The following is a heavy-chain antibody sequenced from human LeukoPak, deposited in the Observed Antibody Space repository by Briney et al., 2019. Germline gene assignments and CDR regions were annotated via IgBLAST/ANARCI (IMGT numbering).Heavy chain of an antibody. J-gene: IGHJ5*02. V-gene: IGHV4-31*03. D-gene: IGHD2-21*02. CDR2: IYYSGST. Sequence: SETLSLTCTVSGGSISSGGYCWSWIRQHPGKGLEWIGYIYYSGSTYYNPSLKSRVTISVDTSKNQFSLKLSSVTAADTAVYYCARGLLFSWFDPWGQGTLVTVSS. CDR1: GGSISSGGYC. CDR3: ARGLLFSWFDP.